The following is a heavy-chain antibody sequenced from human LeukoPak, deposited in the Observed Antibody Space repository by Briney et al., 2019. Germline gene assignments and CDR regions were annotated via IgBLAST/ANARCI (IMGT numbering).Heavy chain of an antibody. CDR3: AKGPHYYDSSGYYYAPGFDRWAFDY. J-gene: IGHJ4*02. CDR2: ISGSGGST. V-gene: IGHV3-23*01. D-gene: IGHD3-22*01. CDR1: GFTFSSYG. Sequence: TGGPLRLSCAASGFTFSSYGMSWVRQAPGKGLEWVSAISGSGGSTYYADSVKGRFTISRDNSKNTLYLQMNSLRAEDTAVYYCAKGPHYYDSSGYYYAPGFDRWAFDYWGQGTLVTVSS.